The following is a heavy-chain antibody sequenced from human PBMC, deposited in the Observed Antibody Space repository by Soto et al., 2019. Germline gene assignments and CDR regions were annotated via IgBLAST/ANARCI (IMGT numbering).Heavy chain of an antibody. CDR2: INHSGST. CDR1: GGSFSGYY. J-gene: IGHJ4*02. CDR3: ARYGGAPIPYYFDY. Sequence: SETLSLTCAVYGGSFSGYYWSWIRQPPGKGLEWIGEINHSGSTNYNPSLKSRVTISVDTSKNQFSLKLSSVTAADTAVYYCARYGGAPIPYYFDYWGQGTLVTVSS. D-gene: IGHD4-17*01. V-gene: IGHV4-34*01.